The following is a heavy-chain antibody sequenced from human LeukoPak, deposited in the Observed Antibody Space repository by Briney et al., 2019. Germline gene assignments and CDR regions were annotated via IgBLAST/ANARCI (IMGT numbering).Heavy chain of an antibody. CDR3: AKGNYGERIDY. Sequence: GGSLRLSCAASGFTFLRHGMTWFRQAPGKGLEWVSGISASGGATYYADSVKGRFTISRDNSKSTLYLQMNSLKAEDAALYYCAKGNYGERIDYWGPGTLVTVSS. V-gene: IGHV3-23*01. CDR2: ISASGGAT. J-gene: IGHJ4*02. D-gene: IGHD4-17*01. CDR1: GFTFLRHG.